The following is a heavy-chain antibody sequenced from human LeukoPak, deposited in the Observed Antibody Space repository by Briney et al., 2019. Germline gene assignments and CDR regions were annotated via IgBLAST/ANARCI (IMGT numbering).Heavy chain of an antibody. J-gene: IGHJ5*02. Sequence: GGSLRLSCAASGFTFSSYAMSWVRQAPGKGLEWVSGINWNGGSTGYADSVKGRFTISRDNAKNSLYLQMNSLRAEDTALYYCASDAEDYSKTNWFDPWGQGTLVTVSS. D-gene: IGHD4-11*01. CDR3: ASDAEDYSKTNWFDP. V-gene: IGHV3-20*04. CDR2: INWNGGST. CDR1: GFTFSSYA.